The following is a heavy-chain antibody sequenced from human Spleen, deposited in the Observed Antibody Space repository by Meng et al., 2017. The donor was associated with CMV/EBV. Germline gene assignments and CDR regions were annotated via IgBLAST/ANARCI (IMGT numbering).Heavy chain of an antibody. Sequence: SETLSLTCGVYGGSLRGYYWSWIRQPPGKGLEWIGEISHSGSTNYNPSLKSRVTISVDMSKNQFSLKLSSVTAADTAVYYCASLYYDFWSGYYEDRGYFDYWGQGTLVTVSS. V-gene: IGHV4-34*01. CDR2: ISHSGST. CDR1: GGSLRGYY. J-gene: IGHJ4*02. D-gene: IGHD3-3*01. CDR3: ASLYYDFWSGYYEDRGYFDY.